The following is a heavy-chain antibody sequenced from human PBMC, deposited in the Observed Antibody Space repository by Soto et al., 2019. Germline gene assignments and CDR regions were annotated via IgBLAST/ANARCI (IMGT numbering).Heavy chain of an antibody. CDR1: GYTFTSYG. CDR3: ASFGSTSAGAFDI. Sequence: ASVKASCKDPGYTFTSYGISCVRQAPGQGLEWMGWISAYNGNTNYAQKLQGRVTMTTDTSTSTAYMELRSLRSDDTAVYYCASFGSTSAGAFDIWXQGTMVTVS. V-gene: IGHV1-18*01. J-gene: IGHJ3*02. CDR2: ISAYNGNT. D-gene: IGHD2-2*01.